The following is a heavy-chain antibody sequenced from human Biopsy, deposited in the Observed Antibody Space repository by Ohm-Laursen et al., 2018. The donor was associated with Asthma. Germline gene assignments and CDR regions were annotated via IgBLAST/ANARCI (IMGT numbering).Heavy chain of an antibody. CDR3: ASGPQWSGLDV. D-gene: IGHD2-8*01. Sequence: TLSLTCALNRGPFRGHVWAWIRQPPGKGLEWIGEIPQGGATTVNPSPKSRVTISMDPSKSQLYLSLRSLTAADTAVYYCASGPQWSGLDVWGQGTTVIVSS. CDR1: RGPFRGHV. J-gene: IGHJ6*02. V-gene: IGHV4-34*01. CDR2: IPQGGAT.